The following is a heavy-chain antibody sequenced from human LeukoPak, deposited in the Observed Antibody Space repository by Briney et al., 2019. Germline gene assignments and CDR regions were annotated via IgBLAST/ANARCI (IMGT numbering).Heavy chain of an antibody. Sequence: PSKTLSLSCAVYGASLSDYYWSWIRQPPRKGLEWIGEINHSGSTNYNPSLKSRVTISVDRTSNQFLLRLSPVNVADTAVYYGARERASNNYINWFDPWGQGTLVTVSS. V-gene: IGHV4-34*01. D-gene: IGHD5-24*01. J-gene: IGHJ5*02. CDR1: GASLSDYY. CDR3: ARERASNNYINWFDP. CDR2: INHSGST.